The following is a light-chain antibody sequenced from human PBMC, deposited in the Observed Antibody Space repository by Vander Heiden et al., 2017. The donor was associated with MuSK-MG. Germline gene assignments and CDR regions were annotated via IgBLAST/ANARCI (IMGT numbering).Light chain of an antibody. CDR2: EYN. CDR3: QSYASSQFL. Sequence: NFMLTQPHSVSESPGKTVTISCTRSSGSIASNYVQWYQQRPGSSPTTGIYEYNQRPSGVPYRFSVSLDSSSHSAPITISGLKTEDESVVDCQSYASSQFLFGGGAQL. J-gene: IGLJ2*01. V-gene: IGLV6-57*01. CDR1: SGSIASNY.